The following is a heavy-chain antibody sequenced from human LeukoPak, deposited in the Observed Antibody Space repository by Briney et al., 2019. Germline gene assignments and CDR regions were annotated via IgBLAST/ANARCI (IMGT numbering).Heavy chain of an antibody. J-gene: IGHJ2*01. CDR1: GFTFNNYD. V-gene: IGHV3-13*05. CDR3: VKEALTVAGNWHFDL. D-gene: IGHD6-19*01. CDR2: VDSAGAP. Sequence: GGSLRLSCAASGFTFNNYDMHWVRHVVGKGLEWVSAVDSAGAPYYAGSVKGRFTISRENAKKSLYLQMDSLGAGDTAVYYCVKEALTVAGNWHFDLWGRGTLVTVSS.